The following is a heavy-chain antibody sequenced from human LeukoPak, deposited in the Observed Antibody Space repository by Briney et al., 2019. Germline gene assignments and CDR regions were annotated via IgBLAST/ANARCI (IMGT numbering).Heavy chain of an antibody. CDR1: GFSISSND. D-gene: IGHD2-8*02. CDR2: IYSDDST. J-gene: IGHJ4*02. CDR3: ATYRQVLLPFES. Sequence: GGSLRLSCAVSGFSISSNDMSWVRQAPGKGLEWVSLIYSDDSTYYADSVRGRFTISRDNSKSTLSLQMNSLRAEDTAIYYCATYRQVLLPFESWGQGTLVTVSS. V-gene: IGHV3-53*01.